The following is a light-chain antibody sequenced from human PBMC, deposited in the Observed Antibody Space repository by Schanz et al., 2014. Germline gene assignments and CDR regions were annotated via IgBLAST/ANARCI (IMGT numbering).Light chain of an antibody. CDR3: QQRRSWPQT. Sequence: EIVMTQSPATLSVSPGERATLSCRAGQSVSSNLAWYQQKPGQAPRLLIYGASTRATGIPARFSGSGSGTEFTLTISSLQSEDFAVYYCQQRRSWPQTFGQGTKVEIK. CDR2: GAS. J-gene: IGKJ1*01. CDR1: QSVSSN. V-gene: IGKV3-15*01.